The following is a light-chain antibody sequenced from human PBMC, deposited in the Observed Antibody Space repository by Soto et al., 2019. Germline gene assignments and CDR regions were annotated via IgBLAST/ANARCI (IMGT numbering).Light chain of an antibody. Sequence: EIIMTQSPGTLSVSPGERATLSCRAAQGVTTNFAWYQQKSGQSPRLLIYGASTRATGIPARFSGSGSGTDFTLTISRLEPEDFAVYYCQQYDSLPRTFGQGTKVDIK. V-gene: IGKV3-15*01. CDR2: GAS. CDR1: QGVTTN. J-gene: IGKJ1*01. CDR3: QQYDSLPRT.